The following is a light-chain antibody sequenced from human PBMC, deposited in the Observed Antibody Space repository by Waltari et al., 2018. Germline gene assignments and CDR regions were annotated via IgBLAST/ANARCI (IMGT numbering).Light chain of an antibody. V-gene: IGKV1-5*03. CDR1: QSFLDW. CDR3: QRYESYPFT. J-gene: IGKJ4*01. Sequence: DIQMTQSPSTLSASVGDRVPITCRASQSFLDWLAWYQQKPGKAPKLLIYKTSSLKSGVPSRFSGSASGTEFTLTISSLQPDDFATYYCQRYESYPFTFGGGTKVEIK. CDR2: KTS.